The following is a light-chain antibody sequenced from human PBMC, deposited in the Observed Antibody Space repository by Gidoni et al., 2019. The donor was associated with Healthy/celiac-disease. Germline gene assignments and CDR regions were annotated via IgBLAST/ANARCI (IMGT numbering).Light chain of an antibody. CDR2: GAS. CDR3: QQYNNWPLYT. Sequence: EIVMTQSPATLSVSPGERATLSCRASQSVSSYLAWYQQKPGQAPRLLIYGASTMATGIPARFNGSGSGTEFTLTISSLQSEDFAVYYCQQYNNWPLYTFGQGTKLEIK. CDR1: QSVSSY. V-gene: IGKV3-15*01. J-gene: IGKJ2*01.